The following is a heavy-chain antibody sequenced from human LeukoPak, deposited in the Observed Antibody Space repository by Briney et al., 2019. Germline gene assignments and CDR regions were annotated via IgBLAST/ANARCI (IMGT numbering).Heavy chain of an antibody. CDR1: GYSISSSYY. J-gene: IGHJ4*02. CDR3: ARGEQLNPLGY. V-gene: IGHV4-38-2*02. D-gene: IGHD6-6*01. Sequence: MSSETLSLTCTVSGYSISSSYYWGWIRQPPGKGLEWIGEINHSGSTNYNPSLKSRVTISVDTSKNQFSLKLSSVTAADTAVYYCARGEQLNPLGYWGQGTLVTVSP. CDR2: INHSGST.